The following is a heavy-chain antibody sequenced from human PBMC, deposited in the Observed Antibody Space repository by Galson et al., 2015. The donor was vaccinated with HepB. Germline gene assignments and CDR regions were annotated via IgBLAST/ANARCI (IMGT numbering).Heavy chain of an antibody. CDR1: GGTFSSYA. CDR3: AREQTMVRGVIMAFDY. Sequence: SVKVSCKASGGTFSSYAISWVRQAPGQGLEWMGGIIPIFGTANYAQKFQGRVTITADESTSTAYMELSSLRSEDTAVYYCAREQTMVRGVIMAFDYWGQGTLVTVSS. CDR2: IIPIFGTA. D-gene: IGHD3-10*01. V-gene: IGHV1-69*13. J-gene: IGHJ4*02.